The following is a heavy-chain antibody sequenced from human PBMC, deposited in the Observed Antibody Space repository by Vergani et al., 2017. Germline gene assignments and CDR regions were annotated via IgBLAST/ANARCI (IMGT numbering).Heavy chain of an antibody. V-gene: IGHV3-30*02. Sequence: VQLLQSGGGVIQPGGSVRLSCAASGFTFSACPMTWVRQAPGKGLEWVSFIRSDGGSEMYADSVRGRFTISRDNSKNTVSLEMLSLRTEDTAVYYCAKGHSGQIGSPHDYYFDYWGQGTLVTVSS. CDR3: AKGHSGQIGSPHDYYFDY. CDR2: IRSDGGSE. J-gene: IGHJ4*02. D-gene: IGHD1-26*01. CDR1: GFTFSACP.